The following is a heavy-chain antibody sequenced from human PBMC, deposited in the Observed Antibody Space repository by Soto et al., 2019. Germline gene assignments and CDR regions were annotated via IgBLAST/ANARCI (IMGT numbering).Heavy chain of an antibody. CDR1: GYTFTGYN. D-gene: IGHD3-10*01. V-gene: IGHV1-8*01. CDR3: ARGTPINHCFGSGSYANY. Sequence: ASVKVSCKASGYTFTGYNINWVRQATGQGLEWMGWMNPNGGNTGYAQKFQGRVTMTRNTSISTAYMELSSLKSEDTAVYYCARGTPINHCFGSGSYANYWGQGTLVTVSS. CDR2: MNPNGGNT. J-gene: IGHJ4*02.